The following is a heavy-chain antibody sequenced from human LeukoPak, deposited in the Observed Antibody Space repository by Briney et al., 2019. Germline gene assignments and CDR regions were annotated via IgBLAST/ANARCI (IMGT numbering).Heavy chain of an antibody. V-gene: IGHV3-30*18. CDR1: GFTFSSYG. CDR2: ISYDGRNK. D-gene: IGHD3-10*01. Sequence: GGSLRLSCAASGFTFSSYGMHWVRQAPGKGREGVAAISYDGRNKYSADSVKGRFTVSRHNSKNTLYLQMNSLRAEDTAVYYCAKDQSPLLCFGDPFDYWGQGTLITVSS. CDR3: AKDQSPLLCFGDPFDY. J-gene: IGHJ4*02.